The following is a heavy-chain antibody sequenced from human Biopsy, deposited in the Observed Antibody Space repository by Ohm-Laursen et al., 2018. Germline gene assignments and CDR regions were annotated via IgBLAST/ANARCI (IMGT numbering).Heavy chain of an antibody. CDR2: IYYSVMT. Sequence: GTLSLTCTVSGDSVTKYYWSWIRQPPGKGLEWIGHIYYSVMTNYNPSLQSRVSISVDTSRSQVSLTLSSVTAADTAVYYCARDSGILNYGNFKYYHYYGMDVWGQGTEVTVSS. D-gene: IGHD4-11*01. V-gene: IGHV4-59*02. CDR3: ARDSGILNYGNFKYYHYYGMDV. CDR1: GDSVTKYY. J-gene: IGHJ6*02.